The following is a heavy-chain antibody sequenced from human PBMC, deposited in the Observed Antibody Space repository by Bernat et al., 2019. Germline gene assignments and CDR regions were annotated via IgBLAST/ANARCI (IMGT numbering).Heavy chain of an antibody. Sequence: QVQLQQWGAGLLKPSETLSLTCAVYGGSFSGYYWSWIRQPPGKGLEWIGKINHSGSTNDNPSLKSRVTISVDTSKNQFSLKLSSVTAAGTAVYCCARGSGGGDGMEVWGEGTTVTVAS. D-gene: IGHD2-15*01. CDR1: GGSFSGYY. CDR2: INHSGST. J-gene: IGHJ6*04. V-gene: IGHV4-34*01. CDR3: ARGSGGGDGMEV.